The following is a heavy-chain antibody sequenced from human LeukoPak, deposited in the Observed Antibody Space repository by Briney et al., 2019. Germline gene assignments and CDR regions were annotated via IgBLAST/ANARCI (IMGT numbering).Heavy chain of an antibody. CDR2: INHSGST. V-gene: IGHV4-34*01. CDR3: ARARYRGVAAAFFDY. Sequence: IPSETLSLTCAVYGGSFSGYYWSWIRQPPGKGLEWIGEINHSGSTNYNPSLKSRVTISVDTSKNQFPLKLSSVTAADTAVYYCARARYRGVAAAFFDYWGQGTLVTVSS. D-gene: IGHD6-13*01. CDR1: GGSFSGYY. J-gene: IGHJ4*02.